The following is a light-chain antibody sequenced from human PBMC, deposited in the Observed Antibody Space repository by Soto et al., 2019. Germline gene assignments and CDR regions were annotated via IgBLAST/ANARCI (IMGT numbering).Light chain of an antibody. V-gene: IGKV1-5*01. CDR1: QSVSDR. CDR3: HEYTGVWT. Sequence: IQMTQSPSTLFASVGDRVTITCRASQSVSDRLAWYQQKPGKAPKVLIYDVSTLESGVPSRFSGSGFGTEFILTISSLQPDDFATYYCHEYTGVWTFGQGTKVEIK. J-gene: IGKJ1*01. CDR2: DVS.